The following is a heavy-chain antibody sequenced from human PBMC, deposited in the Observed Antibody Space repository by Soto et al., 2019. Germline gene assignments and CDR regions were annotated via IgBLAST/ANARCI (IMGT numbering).Heavy chain of an antibody. CDR2: IIPIFGTA. D-gene: IGHD2-15*01. V-gene: IGHV1-69*13. Sequence: VKVSCKASGGTFSSYAISRVRQAPGQGLEWMGGIIPIFGTANYAQKFQGRVTITADESTSTAYMELSSLRSEDTAVYYCARGVVADYYYYGMDVWGQGTTVTVSS. J-gene: IGHJ6*02. CDR1: GGTFSSYA. CDR3: ARGVVADYYYYGMDV.